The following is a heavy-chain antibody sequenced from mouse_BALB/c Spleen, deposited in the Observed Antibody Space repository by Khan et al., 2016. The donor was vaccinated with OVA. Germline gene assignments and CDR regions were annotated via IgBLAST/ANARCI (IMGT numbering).Heavy chain of an antibody. V-gene: IGHV1S41*01. CDR2: IAPGSGST. CDR1: DYTFTSYW. J-gene: IGHJ2*01. Sequence: DLVKPGASVKLSCKASDYTFTSYWINWIKQRPGQGLEWIGRIAPGSGSTYYNEMFKGKATLTVDTSSSTAYIQLSSLSSEDSAVYFCAWAVGGKVPLDYWGQGTTLTVSA. CDR3: AWAVGGKVPLDY. D-gene: IGHD1-1*02.